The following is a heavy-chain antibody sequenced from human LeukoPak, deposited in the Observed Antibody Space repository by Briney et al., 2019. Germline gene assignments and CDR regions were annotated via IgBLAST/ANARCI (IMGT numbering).Heavy chain of an antibody. CDR3: ARGFRITMVGGVLITGYFDY. CDR1: GGSISSGGYY. D-gene: IGHD3-10*01. V-gene: IGHV4-31*03. J-gene: IGHJ4*02. Sequence: PSETLSLTRTVSGGSISSGGYYWSWIRQHPGKGLEWIGYIYYSGSTYYSPSLKSRVTISVDTSKKQFSLKLSSVTAADTAVYYCARGFRITMVGGVLITGYFDYWGQGTLVTVSS. CDR2: IYYSGST.